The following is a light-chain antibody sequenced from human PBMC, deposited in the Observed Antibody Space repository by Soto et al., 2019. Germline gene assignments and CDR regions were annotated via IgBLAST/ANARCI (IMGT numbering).Light chain of an antibody. V-gene: IGKV3-15*01. CDR2: GAS. CDR1: RDVSTN. J-gene: IGKJ1*01. Sequence: ETVMTQSPDTLSVSPGESATLSCRASRDVSTNLAWFQQKPGQPPRLVLYGASKRATGITARGSGSGSGTDFTITLSRLEPEDFAVYYCQRYGGFGQGTKG. CDR3: QRYGG.